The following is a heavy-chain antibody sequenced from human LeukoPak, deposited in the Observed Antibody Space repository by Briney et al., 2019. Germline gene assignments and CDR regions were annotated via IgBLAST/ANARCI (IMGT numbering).Heavy chain of an antibody. CDR3: AKRIAAAGIIDY. CDR1: GFTFSSYW. V-gene: IGHV3-74*03. Sequence: PGGSLRLSCEASGFTFSSYWMHWVRQVPGKGLMWVSRINTDGSDTTYADSVKGRFTISRDNSKNTLYLQMNSLRAEDTAVYYCAKRIAAAGIIDYWGQGTLVTVSS. D-gene: IGHD6-13*01. J-gene: IGHJ4*02. CDR2: INTDGSDT.